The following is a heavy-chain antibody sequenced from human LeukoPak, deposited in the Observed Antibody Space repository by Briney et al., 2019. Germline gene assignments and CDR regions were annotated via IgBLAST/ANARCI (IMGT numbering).Heavy chain of an antibody. V-gene: IGHV1-2*02. J-gene: IGHJ5*02. D-gene: IGHD2-2*01. CDR3: ARDPVLVVPAANGGDCVPLFDP. CDR1: GYTFTGYY. CDR2: INPNSGGT. Sequence: GASVKVSCKASGYTFTGYYMHWVRQAPGQGLEWMGWINPNSGGTNYAQKFQGRVTMTRDTSISTAYMELSRLRSDDTAVYYCARDPVLVVPAANGGDCVPLFDPWGQGTLVTVSS.